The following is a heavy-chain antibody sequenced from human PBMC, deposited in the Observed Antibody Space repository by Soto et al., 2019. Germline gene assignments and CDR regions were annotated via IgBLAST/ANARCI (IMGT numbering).Heavy chain of an antibody. CDR2: IYYSGST. CDR3: ARALPSMVRGVTYDTWFDP. CDR1: GGSISSGGYY. V-gene: IGHV4-31*03. Sequence: PSETLSLTCTVSGGSISSGGYYWSWIRQHPGKGLEWIGYIYYSGSTYYNPSLKSRVTISVDTSKNQFSLKLSSVTAADTAVYYCARALPSMVRGVTYDTWFDPWGQGTLVTVSS. J-gene: IGHJ5*02. D-gene: IGHD3-10*01.